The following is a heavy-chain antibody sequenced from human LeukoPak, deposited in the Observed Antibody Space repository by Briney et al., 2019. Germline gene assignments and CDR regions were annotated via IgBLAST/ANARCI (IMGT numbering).Heavy chain of an antibody. CDR2: INHSGST. D-gene: IGHD3-3*01. J-gene: IGHJ5*02. V-gene: IGHV4-34*01. CDR3: ARSNGFWSGYWEFDP. Sequence: SETLSLTCAVYGGSFSGYYWSWIRQPPGKGLEWIGEINHSGSTNYNPSLKSRVTISVDTSKNQFSLKLSSVTAADTAVYYCARSNGFWSGYWEFDPWGQGTLVTVSS. CDR1: GGSFSGYY.